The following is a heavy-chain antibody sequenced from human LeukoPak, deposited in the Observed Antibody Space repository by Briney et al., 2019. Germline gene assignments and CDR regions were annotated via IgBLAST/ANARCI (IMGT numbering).Heavy chain of an antibody. V-gene: IGHV3-15*01. CDR2: IKRKTDGGTI. J-gene: IGHJ4*02. CDR1: GFTFSNAW. Sequence: GGSLRLSCAASGFTFSNAWMSWVRQAPGKGLEWVGRIKRKTDGGTIEYTAPVKGRFTISRDDSENTLYPQMNSLKAEDTAVYYCTTYDNSAYYSDYWGQGTLVTVSS. CDR3: TTYDNSAYYSDY. D-gene: IGHD3-22*01.